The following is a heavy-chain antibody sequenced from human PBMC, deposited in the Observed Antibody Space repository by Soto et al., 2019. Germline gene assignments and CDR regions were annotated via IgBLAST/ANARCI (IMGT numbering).Heavy chain of an antibody. D-gene: IGHD3-10*01. Sequence: QVQLQESGPGLVKPSQTLSLTCTVSGGSISSGGYYWSWIRQHPGKGLEWIGYIYYSGSTYYNPSLRSRVXXSXDXXKNPFSLKLSSVTAADTAVYYCARERNGDRNWFDPWGQGTLVTVSS. CDR3: ARERNGDRNWFDP. V-gene: IGHV4-31*03. J-gene: IGHJ5*02. CDR1: GGSISSGGYY. CDR2: IYYSGST.